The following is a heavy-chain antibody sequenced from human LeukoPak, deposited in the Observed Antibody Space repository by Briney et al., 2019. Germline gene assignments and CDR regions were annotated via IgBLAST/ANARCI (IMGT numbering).Heavy chain of an antibody. CDR1: GYSFTSYC. D-gene: IGHD1-26*01. CDR2: IYPGDSGP. J-gene: IGHJ3*01. V-gene: IGHV5-51*01. CDR3: GMSGDRVPLQDDVFDV. Sequence: GESLKISCKVSGYSFTSYCIGWVRQMPGKGLEWIRIIYPGDSGPTYSPSFQGQVTISVDKSINTAYLQWSSLQASDTAMYYCGMSGDRVPLQDDVFDVWGQGTMVTVST.